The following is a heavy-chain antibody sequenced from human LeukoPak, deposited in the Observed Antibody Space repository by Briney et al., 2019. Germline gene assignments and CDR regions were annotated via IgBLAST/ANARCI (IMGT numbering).Heavy chain of an antibody. CDR1: GFTFSSYA. D-gene: IGHD5-18*01. J-gene: IGHJ6*03. CDR2: ISGSGGST. V-gene: IGHV3-23*01. CDR3: ARVIYSYGYRSFCRTASCNYYYYYYMDV. Sequence: GGSLRLSCAASGFTFSSYAMSWVRQAPGKGLEWVSAISGSGGSTYYADSVKGRFTISRDNAKNSLYLQMNSLRAEDTAVYYCARVIYSYGYRSFCRTASCNYYYYYYMDVWGKGTTVTVSS.